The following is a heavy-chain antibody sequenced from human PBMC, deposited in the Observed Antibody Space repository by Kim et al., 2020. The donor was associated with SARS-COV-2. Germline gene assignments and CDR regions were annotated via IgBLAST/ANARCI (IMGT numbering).Heavy chain of an antibody. Sequence: GGSLRLSCAASGFTFDDYAMHWVRQAPGKGLEWVSGISWNSGSIGYADSVKGRFTISRDNAKNSLYLQMNSLRAEDTALYYCAKDSHYSVAAAGPFDYWGQGTLVTVSS. V-gene: IGHV3-9*01. J-gene: IGHJ4*02. CDR2: ISWNSGSI. CDR3: AKDSHYSVAAAGPFDY. D-gene: IGHD6-13*01. CDR1: GFTFDDYA.